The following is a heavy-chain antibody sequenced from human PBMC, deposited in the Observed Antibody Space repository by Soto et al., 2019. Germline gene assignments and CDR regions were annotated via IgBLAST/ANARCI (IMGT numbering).Heavy chain of an antibody. CDR1: GDSVSSNSAA. V-gene: IGHV6-1*01. CDR3: AATYCSGGSCPGGMDV. J-gene: IGHJ6*02. Sequence: QSQTLSLTCAISGDSVSSNSAAWNWIRQSPSRGLEWLGRTYYRSKWYNDYAVSVKSRITINPDTSKNQFSLQLNSVTPEDTAVYYCAATYCSGGSCPGGMDVWGQGTTVTVSS. D-gene: IGHD2-15*01. CDR2: TYYRSKWYN.